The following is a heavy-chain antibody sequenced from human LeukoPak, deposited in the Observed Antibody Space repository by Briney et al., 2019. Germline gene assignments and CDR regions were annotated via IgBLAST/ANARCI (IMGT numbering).Heavy chain of an antibody. CDR1: GFTFSSYA. D-gene: IGHD6-13*01. Sequence: PGGSLRLSCAASGFTFSSYAMSWVRQAPGKGLEWVSAISGSGGSTYYADSVKGRFTISRDNSKNTLYLQMNSLRAGDTAVYYCAKPTSGYSSSWIYYYYYGMDVWGQGTTVTVSS. CDR2: ISGSGGST. CDR3: AKPTSGYSSSWIYYYYYGMDV. J-gene: IGHJ6*02. V-gene: IGHV3-23*01.